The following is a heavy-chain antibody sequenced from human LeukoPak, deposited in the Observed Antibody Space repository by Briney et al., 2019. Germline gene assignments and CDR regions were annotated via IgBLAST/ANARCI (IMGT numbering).Heavy chain of an antibody. CDR1: GFSFSRYA. D-gene: IGHD3-3*01. V-gene: IGHV3-23*01. CDR3: ARDRAIILFGAFNI. CDR2: ISGRDGST. Sequence: GSLLLSCAASGFSFSRYAMSWVRQAPGKGLEWVSGISGRDGSTYYADSVRGRFTISRDNSKNTLYLQMNSLRAEDTAVYYCARDRAIILFGAFNIWGQGTMVTVSS. J-gene: IGHJ3*02.